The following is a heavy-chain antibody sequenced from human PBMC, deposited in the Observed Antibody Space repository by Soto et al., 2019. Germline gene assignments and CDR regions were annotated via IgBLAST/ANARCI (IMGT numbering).Heavy chain of an antibody. V-gene: IGHV3-11*01. CDR2: ISSGGNII. Sequence: GSLRLSCAASGFDFSDYYMTWIRQAPGRGLEWISYISSGGNIIYYADSVRGRFTISRDNAKNSLYLQMNSLKASDTAMYYCATRRLSSPESSPWGQGTLVTVSS. CDR3: ATRRLSSPESSP. D-gene: IGHD6-25*01. J-gene: IGHJ5*02. CDR1: GFDFSDYY.